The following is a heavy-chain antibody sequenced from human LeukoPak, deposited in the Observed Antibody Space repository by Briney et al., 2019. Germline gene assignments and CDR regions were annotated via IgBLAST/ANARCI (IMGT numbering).Heavy chain of an antibody. D-gene: IGHD6-13*01. CDR1: GFTFGGYT. Sequence: KPGGSLRLSCVASGFTFGGYTINWVRLAPGKGLEWVSSISSSLNMYFAESVKGRFTISRDNAKNSLFLQIDSLRVEDTAVYYCAAGTAADYWGQGTLVAVSS. CDR2: ISSSLNM. V-gene: IGHV3-21*04. CDR3: AAGTAADY. J-gene: IGHJ4*02.